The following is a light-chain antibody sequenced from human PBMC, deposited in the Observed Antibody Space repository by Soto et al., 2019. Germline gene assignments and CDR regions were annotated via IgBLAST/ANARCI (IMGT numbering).Light chain of an antibody. CDR1: SSDVGGYNY. Sequence: QSALTQPASVSGSPGQSITISCTGISSDVGGYNYVSWNQHHPGKAPKLLIYDVSNRPSGISNRFSGSKSDNTASLTISGLQPEDEADYYCSSYTTSNTRQIVFGTGTKVTVL. V-gene: IGLV2-14*03. J-gene: IGLJ1*01. CDR2: DVS. CDR3: SSYTTSNTRQIV.